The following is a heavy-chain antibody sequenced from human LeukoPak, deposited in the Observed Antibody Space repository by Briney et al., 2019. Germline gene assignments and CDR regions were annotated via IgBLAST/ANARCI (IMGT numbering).Heavy chain of an antibody. Sequence: PGGSLRLSCEASGFSFSHYGMHWVRQAPHKGLDWVASTQYDDSKKSYSDSVMGRFTVSRDNSKNTVFLEMNRLRPEDTAVYYCARDVAWYCTCASCSYFGFWGQGTLVTVSS. D-gene: IGHD2-2*01. CDR3: ARDVAWYCTCASCSYFGF. CDR2: TQYDDSKK. J-gene: IGHJ4*02. V-gene: IGHV3-30*02. CDR1: GFSFSHYG.